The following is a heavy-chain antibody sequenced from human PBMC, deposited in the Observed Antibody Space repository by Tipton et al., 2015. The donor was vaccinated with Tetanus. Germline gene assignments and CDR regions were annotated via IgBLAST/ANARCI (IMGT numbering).Heavy chain of an antibody. J-gene: IGHJ4*02. V-gene: IGHV3-7*01. D-gene: IGHD3-10*01. CDR3: ARVGYYGSGSPPG. CDR2: IKQDGSEK. Sequence: GSLRLSCAASGFTFSSYWMSWVRQAPGKGLEWVANIKQDGSEKYYVDSVKGRFTISRDNAKNSLYLQMNSLRAEDTAVYYCARVGYYGSGSPPGWGQGTLVTVSS. CDR1: GFTFSSYW.